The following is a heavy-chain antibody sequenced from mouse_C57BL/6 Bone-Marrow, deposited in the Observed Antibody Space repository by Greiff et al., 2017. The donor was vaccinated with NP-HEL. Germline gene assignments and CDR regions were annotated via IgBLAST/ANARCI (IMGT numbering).Heavy chain of an antibody. CDR1: GYTFTSYG. V-gene: IGHV1-81*01. D-gene: IGHD2-3*01. CDR3: ASLPSYDGYYDYFDY. J-gene: IGHJ2*01. CDR2: IYPRSGKT. Sequence: QVQLQQSGAELARPGASVKLSCKASGYTFTSYGISWVKQRTGQGLEWIGEIYPRSGKTYYNEKFKGKATLTADKSSSTAYMELRSLTSEDSAVYFCASLPSYDGYYDYFDYWGQGTTLTVSS.